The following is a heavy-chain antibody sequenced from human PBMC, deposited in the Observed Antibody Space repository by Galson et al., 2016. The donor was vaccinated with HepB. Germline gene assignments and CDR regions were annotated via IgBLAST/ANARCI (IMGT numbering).Heavy chain of an antibody. J-gene: IGHJ6*02. CDR3: ARWPTKGQTNLEGVVRAGMDV. V-gene: IGHV1-46*04. CDR2: INTNTGIT. Sequence: SVKVSCKASGYNFTTYYIHWVRQAPGQGLEWMGIINTNTGITSSPQKLQGRVTMTSDTSTNTVYMELSSLTSDDTAVYFCARWPTKGQTNLEGVVRAGMDVWGQGTTVIVSS. D-gene: IGHD1-1*01. CDR1: GYNFTTYY.